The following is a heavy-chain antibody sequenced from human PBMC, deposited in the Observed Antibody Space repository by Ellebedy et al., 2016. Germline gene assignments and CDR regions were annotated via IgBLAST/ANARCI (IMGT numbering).Heavy chain of an antibody. CDR2: ISGSGGST. J-gene: IGHJ4*02. D-gene: IGHD5-12*01. CDR1: GFTFSGYG. Sequence: GGSLRLSXAASGFTFSGYGMSWVRQAPGKGLEWVSGISGSGGSTYYADSVQGRFAISRDTSRNTFFLHMNSLIHEDTAVYYCARAHESTGYVNFFDNWGQGTLVTVSS. CDR3: ARAHESTGYVNFFDN. V-gene: IGHV3-23*01.